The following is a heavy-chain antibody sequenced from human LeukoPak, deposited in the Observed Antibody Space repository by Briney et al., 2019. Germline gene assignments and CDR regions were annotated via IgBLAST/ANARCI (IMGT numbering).Heavy chain of an antibody. J-gene: IGHJ4*02. CDR3: ARRYSSSWYAPFDY. CDR1: GYTFTSYA. CDR2: INAGNGNT. V-gene: IGHV1-3*01. D-gene: IGHD6-13*01. Sequence: ASVKVSCKASGYTFTSYAMHWVRQAPGQRLEWMGWINAGNGNTKYSQKFQGRVTITRDTSASTAYMELSSLRSEETAMYYCARRYSSSWYAPFDYWGQGTLVTVSS.